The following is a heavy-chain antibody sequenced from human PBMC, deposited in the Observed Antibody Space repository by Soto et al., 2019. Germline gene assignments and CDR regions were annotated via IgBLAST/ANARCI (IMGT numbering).Heavy chain of an antibody. CDR3: ARGPGSGSYYTVYYGMDV. V-gene: IGHV4-30-4*01. J-gene: IGHJ6*02. Sequence: SETLSITCTVSGGSISSGDYYWSWIRQPPGNGLEWIGYIYYSGSSDYNPSLKSRVTLSVDTSKNQFSLKRSSVTAADTAVYYFARGPGSGSYYTVYYGMDVWGQGTTVTVSS. CDR2: IYYSGSS. CDR1: GGSISSGDYY. D-gene: IGHD3-10*01.